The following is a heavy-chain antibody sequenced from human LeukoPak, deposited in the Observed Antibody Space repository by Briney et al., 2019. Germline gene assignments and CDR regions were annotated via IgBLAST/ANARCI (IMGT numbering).Heavy chain of an antibody. J-gene: IGHJ4*02. D-gene: IGHD3-10*01. CDR2: ISGSGGST. CDR1: GFTFSSYA. Sequence: GGSLRLSCAASGFTFSSYAMSWVRQAPGKGLEWVSAISGSGGSTYYADSVKGRFTISRDNSKNTLYLQMISLRAEDTAVYYCAKSESGSYSGDFDYWGQGTLVTVSS. CDR3: AKSESGSYSGDFDY. V-gene: IGHV3-23*01.